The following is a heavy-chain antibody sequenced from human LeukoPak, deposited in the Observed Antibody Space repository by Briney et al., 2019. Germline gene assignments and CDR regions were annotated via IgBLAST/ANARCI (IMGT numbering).Heavy chain of an antibody. J-gene: IGHJ4*02. CDR2: ISGSGGST. V-gene: IGHV3-23*01. CDR3: AKDNKRFGPSKAHFDY. D-gene: IGHD3-10*01. CDR1: GFTFSSYA. Sequence: PGGSLRLSCAASGFTFSSYAMSWVRQAPGKGLEWVSAISGSGGSTYYADSVKGRFTISRDNAKNSLYLQMNSLRAEDMALYYCAKDNKRFGPSKAHFDYWGQGTLVTVSS.